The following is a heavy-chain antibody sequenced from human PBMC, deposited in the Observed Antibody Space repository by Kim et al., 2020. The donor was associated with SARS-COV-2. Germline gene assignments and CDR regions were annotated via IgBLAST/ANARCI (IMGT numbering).Heavy chain of an antibody. J-gene: IGHJ5*02. Sequence: SETLSLTCAVYGGSFSGYYWSWIRQPPGKGLEWIGEINHSGSTNYNPSLKSRVTISVDTSKNQFSLKLSSVTAADTAVYYCAQKRGGLWFDPWGQGTLVTVSS. CDR3: AQKRGGLWFDP. D-gene: IGHD3-10*01. V-gene: IGHV4-34*01. CDR2: INHSGST. CDR1: GGSFSGYY.